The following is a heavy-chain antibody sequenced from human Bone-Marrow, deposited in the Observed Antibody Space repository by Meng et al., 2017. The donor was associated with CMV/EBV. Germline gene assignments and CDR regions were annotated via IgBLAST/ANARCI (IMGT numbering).Heavy chain of an antibody. V-gene: IGHV4-30-4*08. CDR1: GGSISSGDYY. CDR3: ARAGGGGLLHYYGMDV. D-gene: IGHD2-15*01. J-gene: IGHJ6*02. CDR2: IYYSGST. Sequence: SETLSLTCTVSGGSISSGDYYWSWIRQPPGKGLEWIGYIYYSGSTYYNPSLKSRVTISVDTSKNQFSLKLSSVTAADTAVYYCARAGGGGLLHYYGMDVWGQGTTATVSS.